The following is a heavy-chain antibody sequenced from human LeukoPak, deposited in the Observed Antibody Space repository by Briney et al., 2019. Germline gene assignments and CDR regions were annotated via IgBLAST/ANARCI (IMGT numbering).Heavy chain of an antibody. CDR2: IKKDGSEK. Sequence: GGSLRLSCEASGFTFSSYWMSWVRQAPGKGLEWVANIKKDGSEKNYVDSVKGRFTISRDNAKNSLYLQMNSLRAEDTAVYYCARGRYSSRSGGYYFDIWGQGTLVTVSS. V-gene: IGHV3-7*01. CDR3: ARGRYSSRSGGYYFDI. CDR1: GFTFSSYW. J-gene: IGHJ4*02. D-gene: IGHD2-2*01.